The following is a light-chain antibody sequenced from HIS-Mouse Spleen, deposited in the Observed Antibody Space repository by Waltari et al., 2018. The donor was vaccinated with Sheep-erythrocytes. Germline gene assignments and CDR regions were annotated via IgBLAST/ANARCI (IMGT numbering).Light chain of an antibody. Sequence: QSVLTQPPSASGTPGQRVTISCSESSSNTGSNTVNWYQQLPGTAPKLLIYSNNQRPSGVPDRFSGSKSGTSASLAISGLQSEDEADYYCAAWDDSLNGPVFGGGTKLTVL. V-gene: IGLV1-44*01. J-gene: IGLJ3*02. CDR1: SSNTGSNT. CDR3: AAWDDSLNGPV. CDR2: SNN.